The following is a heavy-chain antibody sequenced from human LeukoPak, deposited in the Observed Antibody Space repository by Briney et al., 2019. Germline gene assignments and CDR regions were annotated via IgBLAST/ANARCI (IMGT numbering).Heavy chain of an antibody. CDR2: ISGSGGST. V-gene: IGHV3-23*01. J-gene: IGHJ4*02. D-gene: IGHD3-22*01. CDR1: GFAFRSYG. Sequence: GGSLRLSCAASGFAFRSYGMTWVRQAPGKGLEWVSAISGSGGSTYYADSVKGRFTISRDNSKNTLYLQMNSLRAEDTAVYYCAKVVGSGTYYYDSSGYYYGYFDYWGQGTLVTVSS. CDR3: AKVVGSGTYYYDSSGYYYGYFDY.